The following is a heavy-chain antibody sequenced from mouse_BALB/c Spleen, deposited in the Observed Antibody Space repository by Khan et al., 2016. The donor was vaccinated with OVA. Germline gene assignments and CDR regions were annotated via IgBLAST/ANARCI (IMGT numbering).Heavy chain of an antibody. J-gene: IGHJ2*01. D-gene: IGHD1-1*01. Sequence: EVQLQESGPGLVKPSQSLSLTCTVTGYSITSGSPPPPPPHPPGNKLEWMGYISYSGVTSYTPSLKSRISITRDTSKNQFFLQLNSVTTEDTATYYCARGNYYGYYFDYWGQGTTLTVSS. CDR1: GYSITSGSP. CDR2: ISYSGVT. CDR3: ARGNYYGYYFDY. V-gene: IGHV3-2*02.